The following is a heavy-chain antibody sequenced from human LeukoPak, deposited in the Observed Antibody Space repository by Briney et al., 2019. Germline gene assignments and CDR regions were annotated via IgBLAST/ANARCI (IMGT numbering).Heavy chain of an antibody. Sequence: PGGPLRLSCADSQFTFNGSWMSWVRQAPGKGLEWVANMDPTGSQKRYVDSVKGRFTIPKDNPGASLYLDMHSLRAEDTAIYYCAIWTSGNYWGQGTLVTVSS. CDR2: MDPTGSQK. CDR3: AIWTSGNY. J-gene: IGHJ4*02. V-gene: IGHV3-7*01. CDR1: QFTFNGSW. D-gene: IGHD1-1*01.